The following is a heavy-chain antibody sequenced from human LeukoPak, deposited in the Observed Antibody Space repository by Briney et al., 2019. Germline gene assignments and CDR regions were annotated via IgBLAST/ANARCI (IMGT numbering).Heavy chain of an antibody. D-gene: IGHD2-2*01. J-gene: IGHJ4*02. V-gene: IGHV1-2*02. CDR1: GYSFIGYY. CDR3: ARSSKPDY. CDR2: INPNSGGT. Sequence: ASVKVSCKASGYSFIGYYMHWVRQAPGQGLEWMGWINPNSGGTNYAQKFQSRVTMTRDTSISTAYMELSRLRSDDTAVYYCARSSKPDYWGQGTLVTVSS.